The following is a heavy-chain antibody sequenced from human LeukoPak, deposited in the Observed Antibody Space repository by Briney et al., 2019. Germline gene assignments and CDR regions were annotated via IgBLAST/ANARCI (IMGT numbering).Heavy chain of an antibody. V-gene: IGHV4-59*08. J-gene: IGHJ4*02. Sequence: SETLSLTCTVSGGSISSYYWSWIRQPPGKGLEWIGYIYYSGSTNYNPSLKSRVTISVDTSKNQFSLKLSSVTAADTAVYYCARQITSNKRFDFWGQGTLVTVSS. CDR3: ARQITSNKRFDF. CDR1: GGSISSYY. CDR2: IYYSGST. D-gene: IGHD3-16*01.